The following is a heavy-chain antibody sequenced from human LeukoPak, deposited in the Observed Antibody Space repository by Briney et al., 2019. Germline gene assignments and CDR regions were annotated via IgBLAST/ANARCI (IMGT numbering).Heavy chain of an antibody. Sequence: GGSLRLSRAASGFTFSSYWMHWVRQAPGKGLVWVSRINSDGSNTVYADSVKGRFTISRDNAENTLYLQMNSLRAEDTAVYFCARDLRRGFSYVDYWGQGTLVTVSS. CDR1: GFTFSSYW. V-gene: IGHV3-74*01. CDR2: INSDGSNT. J-gene: IGHJ4*02. D-gene: IGHD5-18*01. CDR3: ARDLRRGFSYVDY.